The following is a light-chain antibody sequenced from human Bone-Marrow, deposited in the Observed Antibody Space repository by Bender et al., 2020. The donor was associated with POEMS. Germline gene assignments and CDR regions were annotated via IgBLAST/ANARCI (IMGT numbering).Light chain of an antibody. Sequence: QSALTQPPSVSGSPGQSITISCTGTSSDVGVYDYVSWYQQHPGKAPKLILYSVTNRPSGVSHRFSGSKSGNTASLTISGLQAEDVADYYCCSYAGSHTWVFGGGTTLTVL. J-gene: IGLJ3*02. CDR1: SSDVGVYDY. V-gene: IGLV2-14*01. CDR2: SVT. CDR3: CSYAGSHTWV.